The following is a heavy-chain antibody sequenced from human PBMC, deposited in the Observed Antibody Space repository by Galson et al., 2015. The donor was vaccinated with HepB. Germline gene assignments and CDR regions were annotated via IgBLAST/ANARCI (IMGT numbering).Heavy chain of an antibody. CDR3: AKDLYRYSSSSGSGY. J-gene: IGHJ4*02. V-gene: IGHV3-30*18. Sequence: SLRLSCAASGFTFSSYGMHWVRQAPGKGLEWVAVISYDGSNKYYADSVKGRFTISRDNSKNTLYLQMNSLRAEDTAVYYCAKDLYRYSSSSGSGYWGQGTLVTVSS. CDR2: ISYDGSNK. D-gene: IGHD6-6*01. CDR1: GFTFSSYG.